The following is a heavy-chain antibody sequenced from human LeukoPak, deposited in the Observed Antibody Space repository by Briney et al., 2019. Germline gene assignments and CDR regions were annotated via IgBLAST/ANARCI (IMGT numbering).Heavy chain of an antibody. CDR2: IYYSGST. Sequence: SETLSLTCTVSGGSISSYYWSWIRQPPGKGLEWIGYIYYSGSTNYNPSLKSRVTISVDTSKNQFSLKLSSVTAADTAVYYCARSRRWFGELPDYWGQGTLVTVSS. CDR1: GGSISSYY. J-gene: IGHJ4*02. V-gene: IGHV4-59*01. CDR3: ARSRRWFGELPDY. D-gene: IGHD3-10*01.